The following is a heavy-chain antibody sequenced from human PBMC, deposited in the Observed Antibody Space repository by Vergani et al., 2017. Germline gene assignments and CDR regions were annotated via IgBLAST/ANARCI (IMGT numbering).Heavy chain of an antibody. CDR2: IIPILGIA. V-gene: IGHV1-69*08. Sequence: QVQLVQSGAEVKKPGSSVKVSCKASGGTFSSYTISWVRQAPGQGLEWMGRIIPILGIANYAQKFQGRVTITADKSTSTAYMELSSLRSEDTAVYYCARDYCSSTSCYLYGMDVWGQGTTVTVSS. CDR1: GGTFSSYT. CDR3: ARDYCSSTSCYLYGMDV. D-gene: IGHD2-2*01. J-gene: IGHJ6*02.